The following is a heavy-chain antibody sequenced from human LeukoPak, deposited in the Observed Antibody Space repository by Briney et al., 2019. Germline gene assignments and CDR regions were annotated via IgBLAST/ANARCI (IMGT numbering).Heavy chain of an antibody. V-gene: IGHV1-24*01. CDR2: CNPEDGET. CDR3: ATVSF. Sequence: GASVKVSCKASGGTFSSYALSWVRQAPGKGLEWMGGCNPEDGETIYAQKFQARVTMTEDTSTDTAYMELSRLRSEDTAVYYCATVSFWSQGTLVTVSS. J-gene: IGHJ4*02. CDR1: GGTFSSYA.